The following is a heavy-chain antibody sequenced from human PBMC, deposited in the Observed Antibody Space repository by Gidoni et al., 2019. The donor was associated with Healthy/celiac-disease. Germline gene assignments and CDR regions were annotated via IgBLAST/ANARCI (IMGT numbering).Heavy chain of an antibody. J-gene: IGHJ4*02. CDR3: AREGGPDDYVWGSFDY. V-gene: IGHV6-1*01. D-gene: IGHD3-16*01. CDR1: GDSVSSNSAA. CDR2: TYYRSKWYN. Sequence: QVQLQQSGPGLVKPSQTLSLTSAISGDSVSSNSAAWNWIRQSPSRGLEWLGRTYYRSKWYNDYAVSVKSRITINPDTSKNQFSLQLNSVTPEDTAVYYCAREGGPDDYVWGSFDYWGQGTLVTVSS.